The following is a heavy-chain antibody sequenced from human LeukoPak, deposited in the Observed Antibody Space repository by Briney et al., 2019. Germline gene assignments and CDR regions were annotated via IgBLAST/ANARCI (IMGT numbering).Heavy chain of an antibody. CDR2: INRDGSSA. CDR3: ARRVSAKSLDY. V-gene: IGHV3-74*01. Sequence: GGSLRLSSAASGFTFSSYWMHWVRQSPGKGPVWVSRINRDGSSANYADSVKGRFTISRDNAKNTLYLQMNSLRAEDTAVYYCARRVSAKSLDYWGQGTLVTVSS. J-gene: IGHJ4*02. D-gene: IGHD5-18*01. CDR1: GFTFSSYW.